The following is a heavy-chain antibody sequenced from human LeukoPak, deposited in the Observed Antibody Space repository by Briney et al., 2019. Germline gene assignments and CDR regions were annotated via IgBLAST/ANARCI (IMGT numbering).Heavy chain of an antibody. D-gene: IGHD1-1*01. CDR3: ARGWIPRDY. CDR2: MNPNSGNT. CDR1: GYTFTDYY. Sequence: ASVKVSCKASGYTFTDYYMHWVRQATGQGLEWMGWMNPNSGNTGYAQKFQGRVTITRNTSISTAYMELSSLRSEDTAVYYCARGWIPRDYWGQGTLVTVSS. J-gene: IGHJ4*02. V-gene: IGHV1-8*03.